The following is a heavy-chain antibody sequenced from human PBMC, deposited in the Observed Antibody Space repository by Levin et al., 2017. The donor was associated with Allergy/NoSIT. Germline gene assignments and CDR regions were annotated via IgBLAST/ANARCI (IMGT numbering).Heavy chain of an antibody. CDR3: ARPRGGSYVSHQLKDAFDI. V-gene: IGHV5-51*01. CDR1: GYSFSSYW. Sequence: KVSCKGSGYSFSSYWIGWVRQMPGKGLEWMGIIYPGDSDTRYSPSFQGQVTISADKSISTAYLQWSSLKASDTAMYYCARPRGGSYVSHQLKDAFDIWGQGTMVTVSS. J-gene: IGHJ3*02. D-gene: IGHD1-26*01. CDR2: IYPGDSDT.